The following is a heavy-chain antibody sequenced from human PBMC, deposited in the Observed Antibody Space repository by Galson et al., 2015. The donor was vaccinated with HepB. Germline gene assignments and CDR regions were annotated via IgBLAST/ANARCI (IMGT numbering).Heavy chain of an antibody. CDR3: AREAEVSIVVVPAAIGY. Sequence: AMHWVRQAPGKGLEWVAVISCDGSNKYYADSVKGRFTISRDNSRNTLYLQMNSLRAEDTAVYYCAREAEVSIVVVPAAIGYWGQGTLVTVSS. CDR2: ISCDGSNK. CDR1: A. D-gene: IGHD2-2*01. V-gene: IGHV3-30-3*01. J-gene: IGHJ4*02.